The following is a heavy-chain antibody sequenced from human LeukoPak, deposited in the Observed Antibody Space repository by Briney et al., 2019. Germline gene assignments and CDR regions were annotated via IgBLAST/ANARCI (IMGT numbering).Heavy chain of an antibody. J-gene: IGHJ3*02. CDR1: GFTSSSYG. CDR3: AKASLRFLEWLPPDAFDI. D-gene: IGHD3-3*01. V-gene: IGHV3-30*18. Sequence: GGSLRLSCAASGFTSSSYGMHWVRQAPGKGLEWVAVISYDGSNKYYADSVKGRFTISRDNSKNTLYLQMNSLRAEDTAVYYCAKASLRFLEWLPPDAFDIWGQGTMVTVSS. CDR2: ISYDGSNK.